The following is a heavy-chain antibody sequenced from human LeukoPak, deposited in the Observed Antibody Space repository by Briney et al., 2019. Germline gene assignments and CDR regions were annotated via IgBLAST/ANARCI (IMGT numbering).Heavy chain of an antibody. V-gene: IGHV1-18*03. CDR2: TSAHNDDT. D-gene: IGHD1-1*01. CDR1: GYTFTSYG. Sequence: GASVKVSCKASGYTFTSYGISWVRQAPGQGLEWMGWTSAHNDDTNYAETLQGRLTMTTDISTSTAYMELTSLRSDDMAVYYCARDWDSRNDYSDPWGQGTLVIVSS. CDR3: ARDWDSRNDYSDP. J-gene: IGHJ5*02.